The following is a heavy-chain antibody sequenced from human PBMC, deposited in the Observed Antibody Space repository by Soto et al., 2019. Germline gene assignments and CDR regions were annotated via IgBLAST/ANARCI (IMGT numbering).Heavy chain of an antibody. CDR2: IRKDGSEI. Sequence: EVQVVESGGGLVQPGGSLRLSCAVSRFTFSNYWMRWVRQAPGKGLEWVASIRKDGSEIYYVDSVRGRFTISRDNAKKSLELQMDSLRVEDTAVYYCAREGESGSFDDWGQGTLVTVSS. V-gene: IGHV3-7*01. CDR3: AREGESGSFDD. J-gene: IGHJ5*02. D-gene: IGHD3-16*01. CDR1: RFTFSNYW.